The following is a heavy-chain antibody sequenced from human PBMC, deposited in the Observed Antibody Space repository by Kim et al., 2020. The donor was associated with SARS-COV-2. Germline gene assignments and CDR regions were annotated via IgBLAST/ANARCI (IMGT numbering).Heavy chain of an antibody. CDR1: GGSVTSYY. CDR2: VFGTGTT. CDR3: ARHPRSRGRGFDY. Sequence: SETLSLTCSISGGSVTSYYWTWVRQPPGKRPEWIGYVFGTGTTGYNPSLKSRVTISVDTAKNQFSLKLTSVTAADTAIYYCARHPRSRGRGFDYWGQGSLVTVSS. V-gene: IGHV4-59*08. J-gene: IGHJ4*02. D-gene: IGHD2-15*01.